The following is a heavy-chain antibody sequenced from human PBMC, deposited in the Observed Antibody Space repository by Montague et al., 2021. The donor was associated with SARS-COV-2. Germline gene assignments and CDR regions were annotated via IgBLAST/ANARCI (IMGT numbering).Heavy chain of an antibody. J-gene: IGHJ5*02. D-gene: IGHD3-9*01. CDR3: AHFGILRYFDP. CDR2: IYGDDDN. V-gene: IGHV2-5*02. Sequence: PALVKPTQTLTLTCTFSGFSLSTSEVGVGWIRQPPGKAPEFLALIYGDDDNRYKPSLKSRLTITKVTSKNQVVFTMTNVDPVDTATYYCAHFGILRYFDPWGQGTLVTVSS. CDR1: GFSLSTSEVG.